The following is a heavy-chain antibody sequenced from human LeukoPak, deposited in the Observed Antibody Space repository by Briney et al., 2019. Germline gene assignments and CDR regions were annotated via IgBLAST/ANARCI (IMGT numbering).Heavy chain of an antibody. V-gene: IGHV4-61*02. CDR3: ATGGGILSWLDA. CDR2: ISATGTT. CDR1: RGSISIGNYY. J-gene: IGHJ5*02. Sequence: PSQTLSLTCTVSRGSISIGNYYWTWIRQSAGKGLEWIGRISATGTTTYNPSLKSRVTISRDMPKNQFSLKLTSVTAADTAIYYCATGGGILSWLDAWGQGTLVTVSS. D-gene: IGHD3-9*01.